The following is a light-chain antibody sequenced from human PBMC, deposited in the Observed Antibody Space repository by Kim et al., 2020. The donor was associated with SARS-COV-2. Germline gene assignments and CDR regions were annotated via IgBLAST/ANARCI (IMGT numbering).Light chain of an antibody. CDR3: NSRDNSVKVI. Sequence: SSELTQDPAVSVALGQTVKITCQGDNLRNYYATWYQHKPGQAPVLAIYGRNSRPSRIPDRFSGFTSGNTSSLTITGAQAEDEADYYCNSRDNSVKVIFVGGTKLTVL. CDR1: NLRNYY. V-gene: IGLV3-19*01. CDR2: GRN. J-gene: IGLJ2*01.